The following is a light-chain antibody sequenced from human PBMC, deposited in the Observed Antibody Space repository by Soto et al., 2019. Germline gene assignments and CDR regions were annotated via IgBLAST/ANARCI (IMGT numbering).Light chain of an antibody. J-gene: IGKJ5*01. V-gene: IGKV1-13*02. CDR2: DAS. Sequence: AIQLTQSPSSLSASVGDRVTITCRASQGISSALAWYQQKPGKAPKLLIYDASSLESGVPSRFSGSGAGTDFTLTISSLQPEDFATYYLQQFNSYPRTFGQGTRLEIK. CDR1: QGISSA. CDR3: QQFNSYPRT.